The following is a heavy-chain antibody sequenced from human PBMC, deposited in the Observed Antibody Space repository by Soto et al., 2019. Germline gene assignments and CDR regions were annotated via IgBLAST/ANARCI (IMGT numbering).Heavy chain of an antibody. J-gene: IGHJ4*02. V-gene: IGHV3-74*01. Sequence: GGSLRLSCAASGFTFSGYWMHWVRQAPGKGLVWVSRINSDGSITTYADSVKGRFTMSRDNAKNTLYLQMSSLRAEDTAVYYCARDFGYGGASSLPHYFDYWGQGTLVTVSS. CDR3: ARDFGYGGASSLPHYFDY. CDR1: GFTFSGYW. D-gene: IGHD6-13*01. CDR2: INSDGSIT.